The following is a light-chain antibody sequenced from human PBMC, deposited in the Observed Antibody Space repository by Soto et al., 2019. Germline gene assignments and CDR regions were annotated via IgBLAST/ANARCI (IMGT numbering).Light chain of an antibody. CDR1: QSVSFSY. V-gene: IGKV3-20*01. J-gene: IGKJ1*01. Sequence: EIVLTQSPATLSLSPGERATLSCRASQSVSFSYLAWYQQKPGQAPRLLIYGASSRATGIPDRFSGSGSGTDFTLTISRLEPEDFAVYYCQQYGSSQSFGQGTKVEIK. CDR2: GAS. CDR3: QQYGSSQS.